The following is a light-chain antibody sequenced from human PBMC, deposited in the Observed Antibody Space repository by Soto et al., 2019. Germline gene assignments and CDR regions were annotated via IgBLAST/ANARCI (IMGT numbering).Light chain of an antibody. CDR1: QNILYTLNNRNY. J-gene: IGKJ4*01. CDR2: WAS. V-gene: IGKV4-1*01. Sequence: DVVMTQSPDSLAVSLGERATINCKSSQNILYTLNNRNYLSWYQKKPGQPPKLLICWASTRESGVPDRFSGSGSETNFTLTISSLQAEDVAVYYCHQYYRSPLTFGGGTRVEIK. CDR3: HQYYRSPLT.